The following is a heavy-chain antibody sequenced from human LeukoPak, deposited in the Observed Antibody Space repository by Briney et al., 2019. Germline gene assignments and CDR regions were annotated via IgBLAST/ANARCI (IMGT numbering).Heavy chain of an antibody. CDR1: GFTFSSYA. V-gene: IGHV3-64*02. CDR3: AKDLEYQLPPSDY. J-gene: IGHJ4*02. D-gene: IGHD2-2*01. Sequence: PGGSLRLSCASSGFTFSSYAMLWVREAPGKELEYVSGISTNGGSTYYADSVKGRFTISRDNSKNTLFLQMGSLRDEDTAVYYCAKDLEYQLPPSDYWGQGTLVTVSS. CDR2: ISTNGGST.